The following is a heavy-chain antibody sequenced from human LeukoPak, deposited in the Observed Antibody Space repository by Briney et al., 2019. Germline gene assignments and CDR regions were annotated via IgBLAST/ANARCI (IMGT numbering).Heavy chain of an antibody. Sequence: GGSLRLSCAASGFTFSSYWMHWVRQAPGKGLVWVSRINTDGSSTSYADSVKGRFTISRDNAKNSLYLQMNSLTAEDTAVYYCARHSNYAQDDYWGQGTLVTVSS. CDR1: GFTFSSYW. CDR2: INTDGSST. J-gene: IGHJ4*02. V-gene: IGHV3-74*01. D-gene: IGHD4-11*01. CDR3: ARHSNYAQDDY.